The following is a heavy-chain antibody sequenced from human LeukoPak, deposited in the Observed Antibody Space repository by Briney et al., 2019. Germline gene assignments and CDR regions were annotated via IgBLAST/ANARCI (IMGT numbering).Heavy chain of an antibody. CDR3: ARRRGYSYGYFDY. CDR1: GGSISSYY. CDR2: IYYSGST. Sequence: SETLSLTCTVSGGSISSYYWSWIRQPPGKGLEWIGYIYYSGSTNYNPSLKSRVTISVDTSKNQFSLKLSSVTAADTAVYYCARRRGYSYGYFDYWGQGTLVTVSS. J-gene: IGHJ4*02. D-gene: IGHD5-18*01. V-gene: IGHV4-59*08.